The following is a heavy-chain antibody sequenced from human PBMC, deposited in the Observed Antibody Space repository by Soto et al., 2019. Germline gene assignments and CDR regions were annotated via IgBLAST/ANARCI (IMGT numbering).Heavy chain of an antibody. Sequence: GGSLRLSCAGSGFIFSAFEMNWFRQAPGKGLEWISYISSGGETIRYADAVKGRFTISADKSINTAYLQWSGLRASDTAMYYCARHYSTSSPDYWGQGTLVTVSS. CDR3: ARHYSTSSPDY. J-gene: IGHJ4*02. V-gene: IGHV3-48*03. CDR1: GFIFSAFE. D-gene: IGHD6-6*01. CDR2: ISSGGETI.